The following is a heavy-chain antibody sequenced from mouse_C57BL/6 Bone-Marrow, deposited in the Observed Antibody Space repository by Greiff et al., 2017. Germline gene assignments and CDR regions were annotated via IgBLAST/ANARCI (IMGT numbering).Heavy chain of an antibody. Sequence: QVQLQQSGAELARPGASVKMSCKASGYTFTSYGISWVKQRTGQGLEWIGEIYPGSGTTYYNEKFKGKGTLTADKCSSTAYMELRRLTSEDSAVYFCALYYGSSVYWYFDVWGTGTTVTVTA. D-gene: IGHD1-1*01. CDR3: ALYYGSSVYWYFDV. J-gene: IGHJ1*03. V-gene: IGHV1-81*01. CDR2: IYPGSGTT. CDR1: GYTFTSYG.